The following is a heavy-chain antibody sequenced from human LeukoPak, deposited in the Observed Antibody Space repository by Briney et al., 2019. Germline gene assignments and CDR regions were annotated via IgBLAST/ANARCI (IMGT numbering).Heavy chain of an antibody. J-gene: IGHJ4*01. D-gene: IGHD2-2*01. Sequence: PGGSLRLSRSVSDFTHSGSRVHWVRQASGKGLEWIGRIRTKANNYATAYAASVKGRFTISRDDSRDTAYLQMYSLKTEDTAVYYCAGPSQCRAGEFDYWGQGTLVTVSS. CDR3: AGPSQCRAGEFDY. V-gene: IGHV3-73*01. CDR2: IRTKANNYAT. CDR1: DFTHSGSR.